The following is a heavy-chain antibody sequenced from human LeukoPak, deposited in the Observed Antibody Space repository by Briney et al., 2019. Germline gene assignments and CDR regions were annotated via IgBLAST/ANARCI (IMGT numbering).Heavy chain of an antibody. D-gene: IGHD6-19*01. CDR1: GGSFSGYY. CDR2: INHSRST. V-gene: IGHV4-34*01. J-gene: IGHJ4*02. Sequence: PSETLSLTCAVYGGSFSGYYWSWIRQPPGKGLEWIGEINHSRSTNYNPSLKSRVTILVDTSKNQFSLKLSSVTAADTAVYYCAGSVAGVGLDYWGQGTLVTVSS. CDR3: AGSVAGVGLDY.